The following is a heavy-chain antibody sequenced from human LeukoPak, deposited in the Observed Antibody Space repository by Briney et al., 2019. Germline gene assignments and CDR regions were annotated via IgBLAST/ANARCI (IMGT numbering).Heavy chain of an antibody. D-gene: IGHD6-13*01. V-gene: IGHV1-69*05. J-gene: IGHJ4*02. CDR1: GGTFSSYA. Sequence: EASVKVSCKASGGTFSSYAISWVRQAPGQGLEWMGGIIPIFGTANYAQKFQGRVTITTDESTSTAYMELSSLRSEDTAVYYCARDTGSGSWILGYWGQGILVTVSS. CDR2: IIPIFGTA. CDR3: ARDTGSGSWILGY.